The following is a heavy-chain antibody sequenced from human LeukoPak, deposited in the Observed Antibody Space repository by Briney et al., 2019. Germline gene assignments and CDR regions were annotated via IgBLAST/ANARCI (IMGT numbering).Heavy chain of an antibody. CDR1: GGSISSYY. CDR2: IYTSGST. Sequence: SETLSLTCTVSGGSISSYYWSWIRQPAGKGLEWTGRIYTSGSTNYNPSLKSRVTMSVDTSKNQFSLKLSSVTAADTAVYYCARDSELPGYYYYYGMDVWGQGTTVTVSS. V-gene: IGHV4-4*07. CDR3: ARDSELPGYYYYYGMDV. J-gene: IGHJ6*02. D-gene: IGHD5-12*01.